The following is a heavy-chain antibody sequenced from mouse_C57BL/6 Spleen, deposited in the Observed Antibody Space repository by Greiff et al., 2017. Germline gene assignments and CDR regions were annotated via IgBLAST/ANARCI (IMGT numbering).Heavy chain of an antibody. V-gene: IGHV5-17*01. Sequence: EVMLVESGGGLVKPGGSLKLSCAASGFTFSDYGMHWVRQAPEKGLEWVAYISSGSSTIYYADTVKGRFTISRDNAKNTLFLQMTSLRSEDMAMYYCARTMVKGYYYAMDYWGQGTSVTVSS. CDR3: ARTMVKGYYYAMDY. CDR2: ISSGSSTI. CDR1: GFTFSDYG. D-gene: IGHD2-3*01. J-gene: IGHJ4*01.